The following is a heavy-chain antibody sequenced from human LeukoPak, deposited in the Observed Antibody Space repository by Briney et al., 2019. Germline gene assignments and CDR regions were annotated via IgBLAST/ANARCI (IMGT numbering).Heavy chain of an antibody. CDR1: GYSFTSYY. CDR3: ARGGVAKLGPLDL. V-gene: IGHV1-46*01. Sequence: PGASVEVSCKASGYSFTSYYMHWVRQAPGQGLEWMGIINPSDSSTSYAQKFQGRVTMTRDTSTSTVYMELSSLRSEDTAVYYCARGGVAKLGPLDLWGQGTLVTVSS. J-gene: IGHJ5*02. CDR2: INPSDSST. D-gene: IGHD7-27*01.